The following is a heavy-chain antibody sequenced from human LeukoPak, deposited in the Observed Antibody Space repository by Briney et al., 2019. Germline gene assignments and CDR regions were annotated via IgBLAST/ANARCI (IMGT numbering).Heavy chain of an antibody. CDR1: GFTFGDYA. CDR2: ISGSGGST. J-gene: IGHJ4*02. Sequence: GGSLRLSCTASGFTFGDYAMSWVRQAPGKGLEWVSAISGSGGSTYYADSVKGRFTISRDNSKNTLYLQMNSLRAEDTAVYYCAKDSRGEGIDYWGQGTLVTVSS. V-gene: IGHV3-23*01. D-gene: IGHD3-16*01. CDR3: AKDSRGEGIDY.